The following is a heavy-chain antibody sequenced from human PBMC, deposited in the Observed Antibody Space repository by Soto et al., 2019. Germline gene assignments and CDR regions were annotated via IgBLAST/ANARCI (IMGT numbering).Heavy chain of an antibody. J-gene: IGHJ6*02. V-gene: IGHV3-53*01. CDR1: GFTFSSYS. Sequence: PGGSLRLSCAASGFTFSSYSMNWVRQAPGKGLEWVSVIYRSGATYYPDSVRGRFTASRDYSHNTLYLQMDSLRVEDTAVYYCARDSGMIRGSYGVDVWGPGTTVTVSS. CDR2: IYRSGAT. CDR3: ARDSGMIRGSYGVDV. D-gene: IGHD3-10*01.